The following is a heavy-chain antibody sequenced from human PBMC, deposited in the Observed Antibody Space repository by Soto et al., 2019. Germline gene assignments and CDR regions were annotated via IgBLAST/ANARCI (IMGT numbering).Heavy chain of an antibody. D-gene: IGHD2-15*01. J-gene: IGHJ6*03. CDR3: ARTEGYCSGGSCLYYYMDV. V-gene: IGHV4-59*01. CDR2: IYYSGST. CDR1: GGSISSYY. Sequence: QVQLQESGPGLVKPSETLSLTCTVSGGSISSYYWSWIRQPPGKGLEWIGYIYYSGSTNYNPSLKSRVTISVDTSKNQFSLKLSSVTAADTAVYYCARTEGYCSGGSCLYYYMDVGGKGTTVTVSS.